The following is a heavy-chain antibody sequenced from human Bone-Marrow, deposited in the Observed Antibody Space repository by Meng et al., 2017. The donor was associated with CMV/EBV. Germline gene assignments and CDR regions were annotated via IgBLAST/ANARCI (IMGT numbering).Heavy chain of an antibody. CDR2: ISGSGGRT. CDR1: GFTFSSYA. V-gene: IGHV3-23*01. Sequence: GESLKISCAASGFTFSSYAMSWVRQAPGKGLEWVSAISGSGGRTYYADSVKGRFTISRDNSKNTLYLQMNSLRAEDTGVYDCAREGWGILGDYYYYGMDVWGQGTTVTVSS. CDR3: AREGWGILGDYYYYGMDV. D-gene: IGHD7-27*01. J-gene: IGHJ6*02.